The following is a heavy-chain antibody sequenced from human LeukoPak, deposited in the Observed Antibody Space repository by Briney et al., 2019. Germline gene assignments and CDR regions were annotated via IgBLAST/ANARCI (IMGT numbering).Heavy chain of an antibody. Sequence: EGSLRLSCAASGFTFGNYGMSWVRQAPGKGLEWVSGINWNGGSTGYADSVEGRFTISRDNAKNSQYLQMNSLRVEDTALYYCARAQTYGDSRLLLDYWGQGTLVTVSS. D-gene: IGHD2-21*02. V-gene: IGHV3-20*04. CDR1: GFTFGNYG. CDR2: INWNGGST. CDR3: ARAQTYGDSRLLLDY. J-gene: IGHJ4*02.